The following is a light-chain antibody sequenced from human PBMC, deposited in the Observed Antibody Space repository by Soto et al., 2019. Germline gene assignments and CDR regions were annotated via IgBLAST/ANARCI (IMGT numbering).Light chain of an antibody. Sequence: EIVMTQSPGTFSALPFHIATLPFSSSQSVTSSYLAWYQQKPGQAPRLLIYGASNRATGIPDRFSGSGSGTDFTLTISRLEPEDFAVYFCQRYGSSPPKFGQGTKVDIK. J-gene: IGKJ1*01. V-gene: IGKV3-20*01. CDR1: QSVTSSY. CDR3: QRYGSSPPK. CDR2: GAS.